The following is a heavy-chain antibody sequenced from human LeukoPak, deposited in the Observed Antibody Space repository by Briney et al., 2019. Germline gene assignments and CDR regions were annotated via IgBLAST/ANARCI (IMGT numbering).Heavy chain of an antibody. CDR3: AKVGSNYYGSGMFDY. V-gene: IGHV3-30*18. CDR2: ISYDGSNK. Sequence: GGSLRLSCAASGFTFSSYGMHWVRQAPGEGLEWVAVISYDGSNKYYADSVKGRFTISRDNSKNTLYLQMNSPRAEDTAVYYCAKVGSNYYGSGMFDYWGQGTLVTVSS. D-gene: IGHD3-10*01. J-gene: IGHJ4*02. CDR1: GFTFSSYG.